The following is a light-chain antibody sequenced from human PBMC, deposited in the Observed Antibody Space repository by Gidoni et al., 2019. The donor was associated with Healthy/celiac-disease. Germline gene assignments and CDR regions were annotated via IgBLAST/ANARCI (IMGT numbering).Light chain of an antibody. J-gene: IGLJ2*01. V-gene: IGLV2-11*01. CDR1: SSAVGGFNY. Sequence: QSALTHPRSVSGSPGQPVTTSCTGTSSAVGGFNYVSWYQQHPGKAPKLMIYDVSKRPPGVPDRFSGSKSGNTASLTISGLQAEDEADYYCCSYAGSYTVVFGGGTKLTVL. CDR2: DVS. CDR3: CSYAGSYTVV.